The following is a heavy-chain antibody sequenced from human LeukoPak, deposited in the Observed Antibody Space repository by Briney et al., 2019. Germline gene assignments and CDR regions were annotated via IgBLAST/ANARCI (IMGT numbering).Heavy chain of an antibody. D-gene: IGHD2-15*01. CDR1: GFTFSSYA. V-gene: IGHV3-23*01. J-gene: IGHJ4*02. Sequence: GGSLRLSCAASGFTFSSYAMSWVRQAPGKGLEWVSAISGSGGSTYYADSVKGRFTISRDNSKNTLYPQMNSLRAEDTAVYYCAPVDGYCSGGSCSYWGQGTLVTVSS. CDR3: APVDGYCSGGSCSY. CDR2: ISGSGGST.